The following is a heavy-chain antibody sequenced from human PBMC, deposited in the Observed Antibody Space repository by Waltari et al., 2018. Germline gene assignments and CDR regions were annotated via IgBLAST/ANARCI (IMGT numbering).Heavy chain of an antibody. CDR3: ARAAFIAARYFDY. CDR2: INHCGST. V-gene: IGHV4-34*01. D-gene: IGHD6-6*01. CDR1: GCSFCRYY. Sequence: QVQLLQWGAGLLKPSGTLSLTCPFYGCSFCRYYWPWIPQPPGKGLEWIGEINHCGSTNYNPSLKSRVTISVDTSKNQFSLKLSSVTAADTAVYYCARAAFIAARYFDYWGQGTLVTVSS. J-gene: IGHJ4*02.